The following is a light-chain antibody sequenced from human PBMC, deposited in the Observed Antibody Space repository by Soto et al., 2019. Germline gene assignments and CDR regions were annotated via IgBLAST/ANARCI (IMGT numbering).Light chain of an antibody. CDR1: QSVSSSQ. CDR3: LQYGASPWT. CDR2: RAS. Sequence: EIVVTQSPGTLSLSPGERATLSYRASQSVSSSQLAWYQHTPGQTPRLLIYRASSRVTGIPDRFSGSGSGTDFTLTISRLEPEDFAVYYCLQYGASPWTFGQGTKVEMK. V-gene: IGKV3-20*01. J-gene: IGKJ1*01.